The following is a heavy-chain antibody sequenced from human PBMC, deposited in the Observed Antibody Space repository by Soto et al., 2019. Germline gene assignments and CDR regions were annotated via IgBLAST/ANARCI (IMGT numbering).Heavy chain of an antibody. D-gene: IGHD3-16*01. V-gene: IGHV3-23*01. CDR3: AKVTAGYYYGMDV. CDR1: GFTFSSYA. J-gene: IGHJ6*02. Sequence: LRLSCAASGFTFSSYAMSWVRQAPGKGLEWVSAISGSGGSTYYADSVKGRFTISRDNSKNTLYLQMNSLRAEDTAVYYCAKVTAGYYYGMDVWGQGTTVTVSS. CDR2: ISGSGGST.